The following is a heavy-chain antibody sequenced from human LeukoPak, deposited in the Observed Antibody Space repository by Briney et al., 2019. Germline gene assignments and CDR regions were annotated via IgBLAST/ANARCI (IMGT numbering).Heavy chain of an antibody. CDR2: IYYSGST. J-gene: IGHJ3*02. CDR1: GGSISSGGYC. D-gene: IGHD2-21*02. V-gene: IGHV4-31*03. Sequence: PSQTLSLTCTVSGGSISSGGYCWSWIRQHPGKGLEWIGYIYYSGSTYYNPSLKSRVTISVDTSKNQFSLKLSSVTAADTAVYYCARDLEGGGVVTANHAFDIWGQGTMVTVSS. CDR3: ARDLEGGGVVTANHAFDI.